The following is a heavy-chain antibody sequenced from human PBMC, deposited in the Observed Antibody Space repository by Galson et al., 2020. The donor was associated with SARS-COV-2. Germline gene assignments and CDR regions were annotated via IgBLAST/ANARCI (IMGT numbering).Heavy chain of an antibody. CDR1: GFTFSSYW. V-gene: IGHV3-7*03. CDR2: IKQDGSEK. Sequence: GGPLRLSCAASGFTFSSYWMSWVRQAPGKGLEWVANIKQDGSEKYYVDSVKGRFTISRDNAKNSLYLQMNSLRAEDTAVYYCAKDEYSSSWGYWGQGTLVTVSS. D-gene: IGHD6-6*01. J-gene: IGHJ4*02. CDR3: AKDEYSSSWGY.